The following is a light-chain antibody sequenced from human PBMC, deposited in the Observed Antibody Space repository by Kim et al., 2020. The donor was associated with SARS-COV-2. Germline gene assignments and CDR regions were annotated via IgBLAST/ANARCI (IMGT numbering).Light chain of an antibody. CDR1: QSVSSSY. V-gene: IGKV3-20*01. CDR2: GAS. J-gene: IGKJ5*01. CDR3: QQYGSSPPVT. Sequence: PGERATLSCRASQSVSSSYLACYQQKPGQAPRLLIYGASSRATGIPDRFSGSGSGTDFTLTISRLEPEDFAVYYCQQYGSSPPVTFGQGTRLEIK.